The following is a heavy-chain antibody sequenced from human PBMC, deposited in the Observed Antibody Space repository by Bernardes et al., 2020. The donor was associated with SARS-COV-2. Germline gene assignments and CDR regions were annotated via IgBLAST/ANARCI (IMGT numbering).Heavy chain of an antibody. D-gene: IGHD2-2*01. V-gene: IGHV4-59*01. Sequence: SETLSLTCTVYGGSISSYYWSWIRQPPGKGLEWIGYIHHSGSTNYNPSLKSRVTISVDMSKNQFSLKLSSVTAADTAVYYCARCSSTTCYLWGQGTLVTVSS. CDR3: ARCSSTTCYL. J-gene: IGHJ4*02. CDR1: GGSISSYY. CDR2: IHHSGST.